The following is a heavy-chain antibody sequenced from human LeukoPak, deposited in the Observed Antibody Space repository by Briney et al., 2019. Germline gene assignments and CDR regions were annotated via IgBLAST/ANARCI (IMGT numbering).Heavy chain of an antibody. V-gene: IGHV3-9*01. J-gene: IGHJ3*02. CDR2: TSWNSGSI. CDR1: GFTFDDYA. Sequence: TGRSLRLSCAASGFTFDDYAMHWVRQAPGKGLEWVSGTSWNSGSIGYADSVKGRFTISRDNAKNSLYLQMNSLRAEDTALYYCAKVEGTYYYDSSGSRGAFDIWGQGTMVTVSS. CDR3: AKVEGTYYYDSSGSRGAFDI. D-gene: IGHD3-22*01.